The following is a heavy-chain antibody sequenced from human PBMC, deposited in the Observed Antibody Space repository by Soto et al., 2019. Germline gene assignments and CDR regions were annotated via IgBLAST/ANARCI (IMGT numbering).Heavy chain of an antibody. Sequence: ASVKVSCKASGYTFTSYGISWVRQAPGQGLEWMGWISAYNGNTNYAQKLQGRVTMTTDKSTSTAYMELRSLRSDDTAVYYCARGVERTTPFSNWFDPWGQGTLVTVSS. V-gene: IGHV1-18*01. CDR1: GYTFTSYG. J-gene: IGHJ5*02. D-gene: IGHD1-7*01. CDR3: ARGVERTTPFSNWFDP. CDR2: ISAYNGNT.